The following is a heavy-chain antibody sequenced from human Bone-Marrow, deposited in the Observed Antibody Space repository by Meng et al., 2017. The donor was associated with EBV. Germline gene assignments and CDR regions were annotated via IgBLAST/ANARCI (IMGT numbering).Heavy chain of an antibody. D-gene: IGHD3-10*01. J-gene: IGHJ4*02. CDR3: AAGFRELVRSRDY. CDR2: IFYGGST. Sequence: QGQLKESGPSLVKPSGTLSLTCVVSGGSIRSSNWWSWVRQPPGKGLEWIGEIFYGGSTNYNPSLESRVTISVDKSKNQFSLKLSSVTAADTAVYYCAAGFRELVRSRDYWGQGTLVTVSS. V-gene: IGHV4-4*02. CDR1: GGSIRSSNW.